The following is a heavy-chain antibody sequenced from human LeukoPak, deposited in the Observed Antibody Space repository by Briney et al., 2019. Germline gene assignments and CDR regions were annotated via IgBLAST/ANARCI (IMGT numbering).Heavy chain of an antibody. CDR3: VSHNDNGDYDEA. CDR1: GFTVNKNY. J-gene: IGHJ4*02. CDR2: FYSDGRK. V-gene: IGHV3-53*01. Sequence: TGGSLRLSCAASGFTVNKNYMSWIRQAPGKGLQWVSLFYSDGRKFYAASVRGRFTVSGDNSKNTMYHQMNSLRADDTAVYYCVSHNDNGDYDEAWGQGTLVSVSS. D-gene: IGHD4-17*01.